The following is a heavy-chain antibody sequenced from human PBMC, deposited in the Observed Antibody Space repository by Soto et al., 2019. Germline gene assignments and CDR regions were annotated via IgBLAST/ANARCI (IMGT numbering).Heavy chain of an antibody. CDR1: GFTFSSYA. CDR3: ASVRLSTYYYYGMDV. J-gene: IGHJ6*02. Sequence: QVQLVESGGGVVQPGRSLRLSCAASGFTFSSYAMHWVRQAPGKGLEWVAVISYDGSNKYYADSVKGRFTISRDNSKNTLYLQMNSLRAEDTAVYYCASVRLSTYYYYGMDVWGQGTTVTVSS. CDR2: ISYDGSNK. V-gene: IGHV3-30-3*01. D-gene: IGHD6-6*01.